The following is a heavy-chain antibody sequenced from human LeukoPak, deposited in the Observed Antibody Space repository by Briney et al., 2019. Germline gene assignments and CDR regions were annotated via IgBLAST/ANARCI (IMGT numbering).Heavy chain of an antibody. Sequence: PGGSLRLSCAASGFTFSDYYMSWIRQASGKGLEWVSYISSSSTTIYYADSVKGRFTISRDNAKNSLYLQMNSLRAEDTAVYYCASGATRLDYFDYWGQGTLVTVSS. CDR2: ISSSSTTI. J-gene: IGHJ4*02. V-gene: IGHV3-11*01. CDR1: GFTFSDYY. CDR3: ASGATRLDYFDY. D-gene: IGHD1-26*01.